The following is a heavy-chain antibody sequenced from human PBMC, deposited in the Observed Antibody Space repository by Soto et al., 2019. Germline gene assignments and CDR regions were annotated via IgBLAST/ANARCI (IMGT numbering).Heavy chain of an antibody. J-gene: IGHJ6*02. D-gene: IGHD3-3*01. CDR3: ARVESSYEFWSGYYYYGMSV. Sequence: PEKVSCKSSGGTFSSYAISWVRQAPGQGLEWMGGIIPIFGTANYAQKFQGRVTITADESTSTAYMELSSLRSEDTAVYYCARVESSYEFWSGYYYYGMSVRGHGATVTVSS. V-gene: IGHV1-69*13. CDR1: GGTFSSYA. CDR2: IIPIFGTA.